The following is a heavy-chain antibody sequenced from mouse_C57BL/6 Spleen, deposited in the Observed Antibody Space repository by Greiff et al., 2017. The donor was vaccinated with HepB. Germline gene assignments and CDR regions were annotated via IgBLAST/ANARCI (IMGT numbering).Heavy chain of an antibody. CDR1: GFTFSSYA. J-gene: IGHJ2*01. CDR2: ISGGGSYT. D-gene: IGHD1-2*01. Sequence: EVQGVESGGGLVKPGGSLKLSCAASGFTFSSYAMSWVRQTPEKRLEWVATISGGGSYTYYPDNVKGRFTISRDNAKNNLYLQMSHLKSEDTAMYYCARGGLLRPYYFDYWGQGTTLTVSS. V-gene: IGHV5-4*01. CDR3: ARGGLLRPYYFDY.